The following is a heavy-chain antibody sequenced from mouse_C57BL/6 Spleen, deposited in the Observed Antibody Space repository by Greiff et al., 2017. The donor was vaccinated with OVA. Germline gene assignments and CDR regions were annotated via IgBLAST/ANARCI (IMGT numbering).Heavy chain of an antibody. V-gene: IGHV1-53*01. CDR2: INPSNGGT. J-gene: IGHJ3*01. CDR3: ARYSSSHAAWCAY. CDR1: GYTFTSYW. Sequence: QVQLKQPGTELVKPGASVKLSCKASGYTFTSYWMHWVKQRPGQGLEWIGNINPSNGGTNYKEKFKSKATLTVDKSSSTAYMQLISLTSEDSAVYYCARYSSSHAAWCAYWGQGTLVTVSA.